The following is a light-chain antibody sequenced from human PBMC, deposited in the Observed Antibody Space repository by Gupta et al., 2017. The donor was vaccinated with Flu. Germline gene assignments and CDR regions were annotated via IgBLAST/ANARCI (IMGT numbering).Light chain of an antibody. J-gene: IGLJ1*01. Sequence: QSALTQPPSVSGSRGQSVTASCTGTSRYNSGYNYVSWYQQHPGKAPKLMLYAVIQRPSGVPYRFSGSKSGNTASLTISGLQAEDEADYYCCSFAGGGCYVFGTWAKFTVL. V-gene: IGLV2-11*01. CDR3: CSFAGGGCYV. CDR2: AVI. CDR1: SRYNSGYNY.